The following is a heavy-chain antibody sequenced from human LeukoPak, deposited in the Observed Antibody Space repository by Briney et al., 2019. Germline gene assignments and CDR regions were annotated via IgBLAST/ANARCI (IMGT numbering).Heavy chain of an antibody. V-gene: IGHV4-38-2*02. CDR3: ARENRGIAARQPWYY. D-gene: IGHD6-6*01. CDR1: GYSISSGYY. Sequence: SETLSLTCTVSGYSISSGYYWGWIRQPPGKGLEWIGSIYHSGSTYYNPSLKSRVTISVDTSKNQFSLELSSVTAADTAVYYCARENRGIAARQPWYYWGQGTLVTVSS. J-gene: IGHJ4*02. CDR2: IYHSGST.